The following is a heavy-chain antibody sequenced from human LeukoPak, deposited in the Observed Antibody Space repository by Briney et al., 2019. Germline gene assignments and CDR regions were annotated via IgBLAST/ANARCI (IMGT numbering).Heavy chain of an antibody. J-gene: IGHJ4*02. Sequence: GGSLRLSCAASGFTFSNAWMSWVRQAPGKGLEWVGRIKSKTVGGTTDYAAPVKGRFTISRDDSKNTLYLQMNSLKTEDTAVYYCTTESYDFWSGYYPHWGQGTLVTVSS. CDR1: GFTFSNAW. V-gene: IGHV3-15*01. CDR2: IKSKTVGGTT. D-gene: IGHD3-3*01. CDR3: TTESYDFWSGYYPH.